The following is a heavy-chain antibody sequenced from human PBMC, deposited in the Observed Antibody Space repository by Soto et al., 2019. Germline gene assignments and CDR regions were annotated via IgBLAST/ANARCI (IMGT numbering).Heavy chain of an antibody. J-gene: IGHJ4*02. V-gene: IGHV4-59*01. D-gene: IGHD3-3*01. CDR3: ARGFPSQSGFDY. Sequence: PSETLSLTCTVSGGSISSYYWSWIRQPPGKGLEWIGYIYYSGSTNYNPSLKSRVTISVDTSKNQFSLKLCSVTAADTAVYYCARGFPSQSGFDYWGQGTLVTVYS. CDR2: IYYSGST. CDR1: GGSISSYY.